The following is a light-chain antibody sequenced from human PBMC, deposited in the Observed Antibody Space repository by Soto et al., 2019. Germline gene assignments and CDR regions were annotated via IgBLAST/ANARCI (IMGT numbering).Light chain of an antibody. V-gene: IGKV3-15*01. CDR3: QQYNNWPPST. CDR2: GAA. CDR1: QSVSSN. J-gene: IGKJ5*01. Sequence: EIVMTQSPAPLSVSPGERATLSCRASQSVSSNLAWYQQKPGQAPRLLIFGAATRATGIPARFSGSGSGTDFTLTISSLQSEDFAVYYCQQYNNWPPSTFGQGTRLESK.